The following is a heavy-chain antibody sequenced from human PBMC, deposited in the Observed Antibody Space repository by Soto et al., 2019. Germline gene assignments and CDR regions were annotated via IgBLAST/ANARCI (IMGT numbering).Heavy chain of an antibody. Sequence: SETLSLTCAVSGGSISRGGYSWSWIRQPPGKGLEWIGYIYHSGSTYYNPSLKSRVTISVDRSKNQFSLKLSSVTAADTAVHYCARGVLMFLRFLSPPGAFDIWGQGTMVTV. CDR1: GGSISRGGYS. CDR3: ARGVLMFLRFLSPPGAFDI. V-gene: IGHV4-30-2*01. D-gene: IGHD3-3*01. CDR2: IYHSGST. J-gene: IGHJ3*02.